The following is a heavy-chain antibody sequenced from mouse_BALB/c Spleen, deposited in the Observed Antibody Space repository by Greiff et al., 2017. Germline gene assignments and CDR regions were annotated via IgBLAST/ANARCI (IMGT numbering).Heavy chain of an antibody. J-gene: IGHJ4*01. CDR3: ARDNGNYAGAMDY. CDR2: ISDGGSYT. Sequence: EVKLVESGGGLVKPGGSLKLSCAASGFTFSDYYMYWVRQTPEKRLEWVATISDGGSYTYYPDSVKGRFTISRDNAKNNLYLQMSSLKSEDTAMYYCARDNGNYAGAMDYWGQGTSVTVSS. CDR1: GFTFSDYY. D-gene: IGHD2-1*01. V-gene: IGHV5-4*02.